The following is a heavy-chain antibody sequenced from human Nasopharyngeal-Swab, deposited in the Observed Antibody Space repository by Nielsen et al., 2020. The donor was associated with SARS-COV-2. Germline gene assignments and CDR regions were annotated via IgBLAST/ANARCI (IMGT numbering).Heavy chain of an antibody. CDR1: GYTFTSYG. V-gene: IGHV1-18*01. Sequence: ASVKVSCKASGYTFTSYGISWVRQAPGQGLEWMGWISAYNGNTNYAQKLQGRVTMTTDTSTSTAYMELRSLRSDDPAVYYCASRNVGYYYYGMDVWGQGTTVTVSS. CDR2: ISAYNGNT. D-gene: IGHD1-14*01. J-gene: IGHJ6*02. CDR3: ASRNVGYYYYGMDV.